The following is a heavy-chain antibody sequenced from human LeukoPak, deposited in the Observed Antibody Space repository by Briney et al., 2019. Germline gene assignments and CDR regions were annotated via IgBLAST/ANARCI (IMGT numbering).Heavy chain of an antibody. D-gene: IGHD1-7*01. CDR3: AKDERNWNYNLASQTYD. Sequence: PGGSLRLSCAASGFTFSSYAMSWVRQAPGKGLEWVSAISGSGASTYYADSVKGRFTVSRDNSKNTLYLQMSSLRAEDTAVYYCAKDERNWNYNLASQTYDWGQGTLVTVSS. CDR1: GFTFSSYA. J-gene: IGHJ4*02. CDR2: ISGSGAST. V-gene: IGHV3-23*01.